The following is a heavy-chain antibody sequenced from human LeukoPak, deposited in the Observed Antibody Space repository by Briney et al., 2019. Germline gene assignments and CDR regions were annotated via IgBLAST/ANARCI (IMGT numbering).Heavy chain of an antibody. J-gene: IGHJ4*02. CDR2: IDTAGDT. Sequence: PGGSLRLSCVASGFTFSSSDMHWVRQSTGKGLEWVSGIDTAGDTYYPGSVKGRLAISRENAKNSLYLQMNSLRAGDTAVYYCARGRSTYYYGSGTYYYDYWGQGTLVTVSS. V-gene: IGHV3-13*04. CDR1: GFTFSSSD. D-gene: IGHD3-10*01. CDR3: ARGRSTYYYGSGTYYYDY.